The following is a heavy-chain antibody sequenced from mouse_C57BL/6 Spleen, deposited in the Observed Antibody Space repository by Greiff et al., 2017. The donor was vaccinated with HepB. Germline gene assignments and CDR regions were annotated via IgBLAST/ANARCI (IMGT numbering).Heavy chain of an antibody. V-gene: IGHV1-69*01. CDR2: IDPSDSYT. D-gene: IGHD2-1*01. J-gene: IGHJ1*03. CDR3: ARRYYGNWYFDV. Sequence: QVQLKQPGAELVMPGASVKLSCKASGYTFTSYWMHWVKQRPGQGLEWIGEIDPSDSYTNYNQKFKGKSTLTVDKSSSTAYMQLSSLTSEDSAVYYCARRYYGNWYFDVWGTGTTVTVSS. CDR1: GYTFTSYW.